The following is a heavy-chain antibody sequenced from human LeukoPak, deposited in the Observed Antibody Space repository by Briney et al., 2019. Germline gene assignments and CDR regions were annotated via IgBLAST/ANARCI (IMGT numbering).Heavy chain of an antibody. Sequence: QSGGSLRLSCAASGFAFSNFAMSWVRQAPGKALEWVSAITSGGGTTYYAGSVKGRFTISRDNSKNTLYLQMNSLRAEDTAVYYCARDPPRAAWVFDYWGQGTLVSVSS. V-gene: IGHV3-23*01. CDR2: ITSGGGTT. CDR3: ARDPPRAAWVFDY. J-gene: IGHJ4*02. CDR1: GFAFSNFA. D-gene: IGHD6-25*01.